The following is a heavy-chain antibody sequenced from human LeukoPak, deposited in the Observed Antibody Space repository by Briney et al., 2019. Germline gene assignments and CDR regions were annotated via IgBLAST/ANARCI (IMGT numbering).Heavy chain of an antibody. D-gene: IGHD6-13*01. CDR1: GYTFTSYY. CDR2: INPSGGST. Sequence: ASVKVSCKASGYTFTSYYIHWVRQAPGQGLEWMGIINPSGGSTSYAQKCQGRVTMTRDTSTTTVYMELSSLRSEDTAVYYCARGRPGIGPPGTWKYFDYWGQGTLVTVSS. CDR3: ARGRPGIGPPGTWKYFDY. J-gene: IGHJ4*02. V-gene: IGHV1-46*01.